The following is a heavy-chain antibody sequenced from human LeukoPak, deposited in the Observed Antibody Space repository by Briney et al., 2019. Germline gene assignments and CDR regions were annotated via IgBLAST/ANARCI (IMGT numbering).Heavy chain of an antibody. V-gene: IGHV4-39*01. Sequence: ASETLSLTCTVSGGSISSSSYYWGWIRQPPGKGLEWIGSIYYSGSTYYNPSLKSRVTISVDTSKNQFSLKLSSVTAADTAVYYCASHTIAWRAFDIWGQGTMVTVSS. CDR1: GGSISSSSYY. CDR3: ASHTIAWRAFDI. D-gene: IGHD5-24*01. J-gene: IGHJ3*02. CDR2: IYYSGST.